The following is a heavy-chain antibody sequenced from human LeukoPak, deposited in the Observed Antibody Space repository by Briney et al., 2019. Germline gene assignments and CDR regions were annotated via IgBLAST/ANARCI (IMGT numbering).Heavy chain of an antibody. D-gene: IGHD3/OR15-3a*01. CDR2: IYYTGNT. CDR1: GVSISSSYSY. CDR3: ARQTGSGLFILP. Sequence: SETLPLTCTVSGVSISSSYSYWGWIRQPPGMGLEWIGSIYYTGNTYYNASLKSQVSISIDTSKNQFSLKLTSVTAADTAVYYCARQTGSGLFILPGGQGTLVTVSS. J-gene: IGHJ4*02. V-gene: IGHV4-39*01.